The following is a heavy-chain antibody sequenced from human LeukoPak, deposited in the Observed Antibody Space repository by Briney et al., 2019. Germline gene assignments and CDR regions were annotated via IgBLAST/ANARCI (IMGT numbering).Heavy chain of an antibody. CDR1: GGSISSSSYY. V-gene: IGHV4-39*07. J-gene: IGHJ4*02. CDR3: AREGPAMLAAAAQTFDY. CDR2: IYYSGST. D-gene: IGHD6-13*01. Sequence: SETLSLTCTVSGGSISSSSYYWGWIRQPPGKGLEWIGSIYYSGSTYYNPSLKSRVTISVGTSKNQFSLKLSSVTAADTAVYYCAREGPAMLAAAAQTFDYWGQGTLVTVSS.